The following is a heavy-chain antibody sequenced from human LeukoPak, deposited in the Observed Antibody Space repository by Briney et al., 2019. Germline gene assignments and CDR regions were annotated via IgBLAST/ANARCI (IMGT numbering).Heavy chain of an antibody. J-gene: IGHJ4*02. V-gene: IGHV4-59*08. CDR2: IYYSGGT. Sequence: PSETLSPTCTVSGGSISSYYWSWIRQPPGRGLEWIGCIYYSGGTKYNPSLTSRVTISVDTSKNQFSLQLTSVTAADTAVYYCARTVAGTLVRFDYWGQGTLVTVSS. CDR3: ARTVAGTLVRFDY. CDR1: GGSISSYY. D-gene: IGHD6-19*01.